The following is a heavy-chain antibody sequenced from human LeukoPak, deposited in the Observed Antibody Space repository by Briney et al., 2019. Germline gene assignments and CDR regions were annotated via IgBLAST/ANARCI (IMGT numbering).Heavy chain of an antibody. Sequence: PGGSLRLSCAASGFTFNNYGMHWVRQAPGKGLEWVAFIRYNGNNQYYADSVKGRFTISRDNSKNTLYLQMNSLKGDDTAVYYCARDTSPDYWETRGYYDYWGQGTLVTVSS. V-gene: IGHV3-30*02. CDR3: ARDTSPDYWETRGYYDY. J-gene: IGHJ4*02. CDR2: IRYNGNNQ. CDR1: GFTFNNYG. D-gene: IGHD3-22*01.